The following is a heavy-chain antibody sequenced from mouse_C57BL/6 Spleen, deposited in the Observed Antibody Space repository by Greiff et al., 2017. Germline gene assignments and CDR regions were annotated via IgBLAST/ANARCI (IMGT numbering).Heavy chain of an antibody. V-gene: IGHV1-26*01. CDR3: AGGKSGGVRDS. Sequence: VQLQQSGPELVKPGASVKISCKASGYTFTDYYMNWVKQSHGKSLEWIGDINPNNGGTSYNQKFKGKATLTVDKSSSTAYMELRSLTSGDYAVFYGAGGKSGGVRDSGGQGTSAPAS. D-gene: IGHD2-1*01. J-gene: IGHJ4*01. CDR2: INPNNGGT. CDR1: GYTFTDYY.